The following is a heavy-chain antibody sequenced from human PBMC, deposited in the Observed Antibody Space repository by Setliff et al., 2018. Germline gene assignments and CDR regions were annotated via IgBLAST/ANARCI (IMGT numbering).Heavy chain of an antibody. J-gene: IGHJ5*02. CDR3: ARSPALLGIVYLDP. CDR1: GYTFTNFG. Sequence: ASVKVSCKTSGYTFTNFGINWVRQAPGQGLEWMGWNSAYAQKFQGRVTITTDESTNTAYMGLNSLTSEDTAVYYCARSPALLGIVYLDPWGQGTRVTVSS. D-gene: IGHD2-15*01. CDR2: NSA. V-gene: IGHV1-18*01.